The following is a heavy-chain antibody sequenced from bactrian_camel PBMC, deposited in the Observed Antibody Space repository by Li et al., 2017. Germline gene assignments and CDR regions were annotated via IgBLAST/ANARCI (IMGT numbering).Heavy chain of an antibody. CDR1: GYTANINC. V-gene: IGHV3S53*01. Sequence: HVQLVESGGGSVPAGGSLRLSCLASGYTANINCMGWFRQFPGKEREGIATSDSEEREGVATIYNDGSTTFADSVKGRFTVSQDSAKNTLYLQMNVLRPEDTAMYYCAARKVARGSHFSLGRAPALRRDEYNFWGQGTQVTVS. CDR2: IYNDGST. D-gene: IGHD2*01. CDR3: AARKVARGSHFSLGRAPALRRDEYNF. J-gene: IGHJ4*01.